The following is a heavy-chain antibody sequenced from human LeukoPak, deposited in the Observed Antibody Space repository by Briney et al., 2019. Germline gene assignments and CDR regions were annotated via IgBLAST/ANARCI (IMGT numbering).Heavy chain of an antibody. J-gene: IGHJ4*02. V-gene: IGHV1-2*02. CDR1: GYTFTGYY. CDR3: ARGGYYDSSGYYY. CDR2: INPNSGGT. Sequence: ASVKVSCKASGYTFTGYYMHWVRQAPGRGHEWVGWINPNSGGTNYAQKFQGRGTMTRDTSISTAYMELSRLRADDTAVYFCARGGYYDSSGYYYWGQGTLVTVSS. D-gene: IGHD3-22*01.